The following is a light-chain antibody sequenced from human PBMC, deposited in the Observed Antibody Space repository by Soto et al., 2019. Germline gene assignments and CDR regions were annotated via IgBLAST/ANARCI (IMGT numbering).Light chain of an antibody. V-gene: IGKV3-20*01. CDR1: QSVSAR. J-gene: IGKJ1*01. Sequence: EIVLTQSPDTLSLSPGESATLSCRASQSVSARLAWYKHKPGQPPRLLISDVFNRASGIPDRFSGGGSGTDFTLTITRLEPDDFALYYCQVYGLSPKTFGQGTKVEIK. CDR3: QVYGLSPKT. CDR2: DVF.